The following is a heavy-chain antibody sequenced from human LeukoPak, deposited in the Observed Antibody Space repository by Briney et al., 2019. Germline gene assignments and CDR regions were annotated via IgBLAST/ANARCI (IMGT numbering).Heavy chain of an antibody. CDR1: GGSFSGYY. J-gene: IGHJ6*03. Sequence: PSETLSLTCAVYGGSFSGYYWSWIRQPPGKGLEWIGEINHSGSTNYNPSLKSRVTISVDTSKNQFSLKLSSVTAADTAVYYCARAYIYGPYSLLYYYYYMDVWGKGTTVTVSS. CDR3: ARAYIYGPYSLLYYYYYMDV. V-gene: IGHV4-34*01. D-gene: IGHD5-18*01. CDR2: INHSGST.